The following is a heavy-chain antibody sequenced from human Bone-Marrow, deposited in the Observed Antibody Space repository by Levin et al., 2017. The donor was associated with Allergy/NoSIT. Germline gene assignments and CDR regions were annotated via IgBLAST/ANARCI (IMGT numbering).Heavy chain of an antibody. CDR2: IRSKAYGGTT. CDR1: GFTFGDYA. V-gene: IGHV3-49*03. CDR3: TRDKACSGGSCRAYYYYGMDV. Sequence: GGSLRLSCTASGFTFGDYAMSWFRQAPGKGLEWVGFIRSKAYGGTTEYAASVKGRFTISRDDSKSIAYLQMNSLKTEDTAVYYCTRDKACSGGSCRAYYYYGMDVWGQGTTVTVSS. D-gene: IGHD2-15*01. J-gene: IGHJ6*02.